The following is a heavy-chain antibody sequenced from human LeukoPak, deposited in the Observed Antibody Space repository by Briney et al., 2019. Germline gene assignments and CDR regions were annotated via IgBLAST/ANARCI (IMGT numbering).Heavy chain of an antibody. V-gene: IGHV3-7*01. CDR2: INEDGREE. J-gene: IGHJ4*02. CDR1: GFTFSGFW. Sequence: PGGSLRLSCAASGFTFSGFWMSWVRQAPGKGLEWVANINEDGREEHYVDSVKGRFTISRDNGKNSLFLQMNSLRAEDTAVYYCTNGGHPDYWGQGTLVTVSS. D-gene: IGHD3-10*01. CDR3: TNGGHPDY.